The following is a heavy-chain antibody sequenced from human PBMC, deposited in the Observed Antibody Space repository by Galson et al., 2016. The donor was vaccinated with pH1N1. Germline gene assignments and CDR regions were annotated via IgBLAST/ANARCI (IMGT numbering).Heavy chain of an antibody. D-gene: IGHD1/OR15-1a*01. CDR3: AKGGRVGTEGYYYALDV. CDR1: GFTFNIFA. V-gene: IGHV3-23*01. CDR2: ISASGANT. Sequence: SLRLSCAASGFTFNIFAMSWVRQAPGKGPEWVSSISASGANTNYADPVKGRFIISRENSKNTLYLQMNSLRAEDTAEYYCAKGGRVGTEGYYYALDVWGQGTTVIVSS. J-gene: IGHJ6*02.